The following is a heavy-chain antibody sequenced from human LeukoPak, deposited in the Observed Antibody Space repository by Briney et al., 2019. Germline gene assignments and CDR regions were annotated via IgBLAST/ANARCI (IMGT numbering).Heavy chain of an antibody. CDR3: VGDGRDGYNIYFHH. CDR2: ISGNGVST. V-gene: IGHV3-64D*06. J-gene: IGHJ1*01. Sequence: GGSLRLSCPASGFTFSSYAMHWVRQAPGRGLQYVSVISGNGVSTSYADSVRGRFTISRDNSKNTVYLQMTSLRAEDTAVYYCVGDGRDGYNIYFHHWGQGTLVTVSS. CDR1: GFTFSSYA. D-gene: IGHD5-24*01.